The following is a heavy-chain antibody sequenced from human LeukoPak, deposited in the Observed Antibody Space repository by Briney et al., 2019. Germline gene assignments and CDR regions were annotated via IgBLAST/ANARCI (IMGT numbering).Heavy chain of an antibody. CDR3: ARTGGNWDDAFDI. D-gene: IGHD7-27*01. CDR1: GGTFSSYA. Sequence: SVKVSCKASGGTFSSYAISWVRQAPGQGLEWMGGIIPIFGTANYAQKFQGRVTITADESTSTAYMELSGLRSEDTAVYYCARTGGNWDDAFDIWGQGTMVTVSS. J-gene: IGHJ3*02. CDR2: IIPIFGTA. V-gene: IGHV1-69*13.